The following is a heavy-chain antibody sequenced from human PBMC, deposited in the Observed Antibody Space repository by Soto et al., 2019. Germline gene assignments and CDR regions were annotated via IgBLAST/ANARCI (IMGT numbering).Heavy chain of an antibody. CDR2: ISSNGGST. CDR1: GFTFSSYA. Sequence: GGSLRLSCSASGFTFSSYAMHWVRQAPGKGLEYVSAISSNGGSTYYADSVKGRFTISRDNSKNTLYLQMSSLRAEDTAVYYCVKDFYWSSGIRTYYFDYWGQGTLVTVSS. D-gene: IGHD3-9*01. J-gene: IGHJ4*02. CDR3: VKDFYWSSGIRTYYFDY. V-gene: IGHV3-64D*08.